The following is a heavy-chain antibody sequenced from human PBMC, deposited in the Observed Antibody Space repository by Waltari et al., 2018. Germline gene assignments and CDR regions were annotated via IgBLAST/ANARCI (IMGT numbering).Heavy chain of an antibody. CDR3: TTDIMLRVFSNV. CDR1: GYSLRELS. Sequence: QVQLVQSGAEVRKPGASVKVSCKVSGYSLRELSMPWVRQAPGKGLEWVGGLDPEDEETVYAQKFQGRVTMTEDTSTDTAYMELSSLRSDDTAVYYCTTDIMLRVFSNVWGQGTTVTVSS. D-gene: IGHD3-10*01. V-gene: IGHV1-24*01. CDR2: LDPEDEET. J-gene: IGHJ6*02.